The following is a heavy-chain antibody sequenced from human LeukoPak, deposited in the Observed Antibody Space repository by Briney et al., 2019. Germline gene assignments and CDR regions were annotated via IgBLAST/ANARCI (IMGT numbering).Heavy chain of an antibody. CDR1: GFTFSSYS. D-gene: IGHD7-27*01. CDR3: AREDTLGYYYMDV. Sequence: GGSLRLSCAASGFTFSSYSMNWVRQAPGKGLEWVSSISSSSSYIYYADSVKGRFTISRDNAKNSLYLQMNSLRAEDTAVYYCAREDTLGYYYMDVWGKGTTVTISS. CDR2: ISSSSSYI. J-gene: IGHJ6*03. V-gene: IGHV3-21*01.